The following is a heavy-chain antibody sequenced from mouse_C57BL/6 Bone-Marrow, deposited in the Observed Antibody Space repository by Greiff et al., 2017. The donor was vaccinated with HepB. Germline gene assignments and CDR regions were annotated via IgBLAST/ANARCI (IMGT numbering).Heavy chain of an antibody. CDR1: YFAFMASA. CDR2: FTMYSDAT. CDR3: ARSLLEGYYAMDY. Sequence: LKESGAELVRPGSSVKLSCKDSYFAFMASAMHWVKQRPGHGLEWIGSFTMYSDATEYSENFKGKATLTANTSSSTAYMELSSLTSEDSAVYYCARSLLEGYYAMDYWGQGTSVTVSS. J-gene: IGHJ4*01. V-gene: IGHV1-49*01.